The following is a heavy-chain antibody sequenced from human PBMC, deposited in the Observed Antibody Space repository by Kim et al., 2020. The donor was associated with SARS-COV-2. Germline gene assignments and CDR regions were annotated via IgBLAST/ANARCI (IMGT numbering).Heavy chain of an antibody. J-gene: IGHJ3*02. CDR3: TSGPATNPGFWDAFD. V-gene: IGHV3-73*01. CDR1: GFTFSGSA. D-gene: IGHD1-1*01. CDR2: IRSKANSYAT. Sequence: GGSLRLSCAASGFTFSGSAIHWVRQASGKGLAWVGRIRSKANSYATAYAASVRGRFSISRADSKNTAYLQMNNLKTEDTAVYYCTSGPATNPGFWDAFD.